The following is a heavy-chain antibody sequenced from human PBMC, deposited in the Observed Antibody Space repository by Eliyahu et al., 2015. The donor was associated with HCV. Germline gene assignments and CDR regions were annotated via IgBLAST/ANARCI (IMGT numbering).Heavy chain of an antibody. CDR3: ARAGSSWYFDY. Sequence: QVQLVESGGGVVQPGRSLRLSCAASGFTFSSYAMHWVRQAPGKGLEGVAVISYDGSNKYYADSVKGRFTISRDNSKNTLYLQMNSLRAEDTAVYSCARAGSSWYFDYWGQGTLVTVSS. CDR1: GFTFSSYA. J-gene: IGHJ4*02. CDR2: ISYDGSNK. D-gene: IGHD6-13*01. V-gene: IGHV3-30-3*01.